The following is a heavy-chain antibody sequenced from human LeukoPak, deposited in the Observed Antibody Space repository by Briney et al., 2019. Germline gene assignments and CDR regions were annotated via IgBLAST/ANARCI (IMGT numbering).Heavy chain of an antibody. CDR3: ARDRYYDSSGYSSV. CDR2: IIPIFGTA. D-gene: IGHD3-22*01. V-gene: IGHV1-69*05. Sequence: ASVKVSCKASGGTFSSYAISWVRQPPGQGLEWVGGIIPIFGTANYAQKFQGRVTITTDESTSTAYMELSSLRSEDTAVYYCARDRYYDSSGYSSVWGQGTLVTVSS. J-gene: IGHJ4*02. CDR1: GGTFSSYA.